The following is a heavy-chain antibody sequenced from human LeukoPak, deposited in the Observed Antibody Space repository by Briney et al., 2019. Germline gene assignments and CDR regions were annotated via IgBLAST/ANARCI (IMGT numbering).Heavy chain of an antibody. Sequence: SETLSLTCAVYGGSSSNYYWNWIRQSPGKGLEWMGETNQSGSTKYNPSLKSRVTISGDTSKNQFSLRLNSVTAADTAVYFCARAYRAHQTFHSYHYFDYWGQGTLVTVSS. V-gene: IGHV4-34*01. CDR3: ARAYRAHQTFHSYHYFDY. CDR1: GGSSSNYY. J-gene: IGHJ4*02. CDR2: TNQSGST. D-gene: IGHD5-18*01.